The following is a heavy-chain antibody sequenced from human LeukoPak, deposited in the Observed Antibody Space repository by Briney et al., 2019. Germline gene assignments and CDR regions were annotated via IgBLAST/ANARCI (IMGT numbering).Heavy chain of an antibody. D-gene: IGHD3-3*01. V-gene: IGHV4-34*01. J-gene: IGHJ4*02. Sequence: SETLSLTCAVYGGSFSGYYWSWIRQPPGKGLEWIREINHSGSTNCNPSLKSRVTISVDTSKNQFSLKLSSVTAADTAVYYCARATYYDFWSGIYYFDYWGQGTLVTVSS. CDR1: GGSFSGYY. CDR3: ARATYYDFWSGIYYFDY. CDR2: INHSGST.